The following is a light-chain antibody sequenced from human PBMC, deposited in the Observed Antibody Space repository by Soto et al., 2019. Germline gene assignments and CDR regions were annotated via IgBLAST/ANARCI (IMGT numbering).Light chain of an antibody. J-gene: IGKJ2*02. CDR1: QSVNSKY. V-gene: IGKV3-20*01. Sequence: EIVLTQSPGTLSLSPGKRATLSCRASQSVNSKYLAWYQQKPGQAPSLLIYGASSRATGIPDRFSGSGSGTEFTLTISRLEPEDFAVYYCQQYGRSPCTFGQGTKLEIE. CDR3: QQYGRSPCT. CDR2: GAS.